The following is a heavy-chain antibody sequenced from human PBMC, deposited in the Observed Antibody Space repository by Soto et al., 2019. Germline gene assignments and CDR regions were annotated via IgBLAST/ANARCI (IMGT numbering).Heavy chain of an antibody. CDR2: INHSGST. V-gene: IGHV4-39*01. CDR1: DGSMNSDSSY. D-gene: IGHD3-22*01. Sequence: SETLSLTCRVSDGSMNSDSSYWGWIRQPPGKGLEWIGVINHSGSTYHNLSLKGRVTMSVDASRNQFSLKLTSMTAADTAVYYCARLGGYVSVGYYYLWDSWGQGTLVTVSS. CDR3: ARLGGYVSVGYYYLWDS. J-gene: IGHJ4*02.